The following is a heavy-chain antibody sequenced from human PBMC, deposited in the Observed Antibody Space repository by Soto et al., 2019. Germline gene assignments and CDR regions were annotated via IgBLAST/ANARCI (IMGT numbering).Heavy chain of an antibody. CDR3: ARDRISEYCSSTSCSSIFDY. Sequence: GASVKVSCKASGYTFTSYAMHWVRQAPGQRLEWMGWINAGNGNTKYSQKFQGRVTITRDTSASTAYMELSSLRSEDTAVYYCARDRISEYCSSTSCSSIFDYWGQGTLVTVSS. D-gene: IGHD2-2*01. CDR1: GYTFTSYA. CDR2: INAGNGNT. J-gene: IGHJ4*02. V-gene: IGHV1-3*01.